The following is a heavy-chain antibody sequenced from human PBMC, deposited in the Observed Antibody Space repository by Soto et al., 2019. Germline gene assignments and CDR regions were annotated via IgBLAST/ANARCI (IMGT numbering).Heavy chain of an antibody. J-gene: IGHJ5*02. D-gene: IGHD2-2*02. Sequence: GGSLRLPCASSVFTFSFYWLSWVRQAPGKGLEWLGTIKLDASEKKYVDSVKGRFTMSRDNAKNSLYLQMDSLRAEDTAVYYCARARGVVPAAISYWFDPWGQGTLVTVSS. CDR1: VFTFSFYW. V-gene: IGHV3-7*01. CDR2: IKLDASEK. CDR3: ARARGVVPAAISYWFDP.